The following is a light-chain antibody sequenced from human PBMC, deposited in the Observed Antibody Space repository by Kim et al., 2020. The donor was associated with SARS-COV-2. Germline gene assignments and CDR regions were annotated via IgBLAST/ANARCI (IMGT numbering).Light chain of an antibody. CDR3: QQYHSVPPT. CDR2: DAS. V-gene: IGKV1-33*01. CDR1: QDIGDH. Sequence: VDKVTISCRASQDIGDHLNWYQHTPGKAPKLLIYDASHLETGVSSRFSGSASGTSFTFTINSLRPEDVSTYYCQQYHSVPPTFGGGTKVDIK. J-gene: IGKJ4*01.